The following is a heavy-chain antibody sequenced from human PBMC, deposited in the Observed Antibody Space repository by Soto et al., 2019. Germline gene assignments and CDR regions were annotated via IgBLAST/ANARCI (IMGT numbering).Heavy chain of an antibody. CDR3: ARDVGVRQYYYYGMDV. J-gene: IGHJ6*02. CDR1: GGSISSYY. CDR2: IYYSGST. Sequence: SSETLSLTCTVSGGSISSYYWSWIRQPPGKGLEWIGYIYYSGSTNYSPSLKSRVTISVDTSKNQFSLKLSSVTAADTAVYYCARDVGVRQYYYYGMDVWGQGTTVTVSS. V-gene: IGHV4-59*01. D-gene: IGHD1-26*01.